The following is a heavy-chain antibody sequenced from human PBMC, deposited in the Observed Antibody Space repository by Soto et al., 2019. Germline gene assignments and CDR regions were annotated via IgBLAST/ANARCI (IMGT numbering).Heavy chain of an antibody. CDR1: GYTFSNYG. CDR2: ISLYSDGT. D-gene: IGHD1-26*01. Sequence: QVQLVQSGGEVKRPGASVKVSCKTSGYTFSNYGITWVRQAPGQALEWLGWISLYSDGTNYAQKFQGRVSMTTDTSTTTAYMELRSLRSDDTAVYYCARVVPGAEAWFDPWGQGTLVTVSS. CDR3: ARVVPGAEAWFDP. J-gene: IGHJ5*02. V-gene: IGHV1-18*01.